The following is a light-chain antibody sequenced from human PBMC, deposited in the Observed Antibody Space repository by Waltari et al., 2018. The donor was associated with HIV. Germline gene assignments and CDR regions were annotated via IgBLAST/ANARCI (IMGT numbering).Light chain of an antibody. CDR1: SSAVGAYNF. CDR2: DVK. CDR3: CSYAGNYIFD. J-gene: IGLJ2*01. Sequence: QSALTQPHSVSGSPGQSVTISCTGTSSAVGAYNFVSLYQQYPGKAPKLLIYDVKKRPSGVPDRFYGSKSDNTASLTISGLQAEDEADYYCCSYAGNYIFDFGGGTKLTVL. V-gene: IGLV2-11*01.